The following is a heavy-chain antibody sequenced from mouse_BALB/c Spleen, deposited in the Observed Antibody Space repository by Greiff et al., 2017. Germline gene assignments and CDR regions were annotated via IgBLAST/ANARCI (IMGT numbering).Heavy chain of an antibody. CDR1: GFNIKDYY. D-gene: IGHD2-2*01. CDR2: IDPENGNT. V-gene: IGHV14-1*02. Sequence: EVQLQESGAELVRPGALVKLSCKASGFNIKDYYMHWVKQRPEQGLEWIGWIDPENGNTIYDPKFQGKASITADTSSNTAYLQLSSLTSEDTAVYYCASPNGYGTNYWGQGTSVTVSA. J-gene: IGHJ4*01. CDR3: ASPNGYGTNY.